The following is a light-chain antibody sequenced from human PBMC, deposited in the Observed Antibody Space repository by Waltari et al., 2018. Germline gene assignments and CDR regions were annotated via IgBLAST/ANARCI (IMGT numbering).Light chain of an antibody. CDR1: QSVSSN. Sequence: EIVLTQSPATLSLSPGARATLSCRASQSVSSNLAWYQQRPGQAPRLLIYETSRRATGIPARFSGSGSGTDFTLTISSLEPEDFAVYYCQQRSNWPPVFTFGPGTKVEI. CDR3: QQRSNWPPVFT. V-gene: IGKV3-11*01. CDR2: ETS. J-gene: IGKJ3*01.